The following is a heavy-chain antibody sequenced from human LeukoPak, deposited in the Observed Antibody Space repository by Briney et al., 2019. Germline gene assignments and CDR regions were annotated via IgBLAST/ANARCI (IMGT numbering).Heavy chain of an antibody. V-gene: IGHV3-30*04. CDR2: ISYDGSNK. J-gene: IGHJ6*02. CDR3: ARDLSGYDFYYYYGMDV. Sequence: AGSLRLSCAASGFTFSSYAMHWVRQAPGKGLEWVAVISYDGSNKYYADSVKGRFTISRDNSKNTLYLQMNSLRAEDTAVYYCARDLSGYDFYYYYGMDVWGQGTTVTVSS. CDR1: GFTFSSYA. D-gene: IGHD5-12*01.